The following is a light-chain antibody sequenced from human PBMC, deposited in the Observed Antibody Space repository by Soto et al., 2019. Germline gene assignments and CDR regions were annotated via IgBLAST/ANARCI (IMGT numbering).Light chain of an antibody. Sequence: QSALTQPASVSGSLGQSITISCTGTSSDVGVYNYVSWYQQHPRKAPKLIIYELSFRPSGVSNRFSGSKSGNTASLTISGLQAEDEADYYCSSYSSSSTWVFGGGTKLTVL. CDR3: SSYSSSSTWV. V-gene: IGLV2-14*01. CDR2: ELS. CDR1: SSDVGVYNY. J-gene: IGLJ3*02.